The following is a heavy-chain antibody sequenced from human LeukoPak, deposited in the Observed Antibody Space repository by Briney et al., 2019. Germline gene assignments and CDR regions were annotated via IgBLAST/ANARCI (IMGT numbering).Heavy chain of an antibody. Sequence: SETLSLTCTVSDDSITIYYWSWIRQPPGKGLEWIGYIDHTGSTNYNPSLNSRVTISRDTSKNHFSLELSSVTAADTAVYYCARGTISTPYYYYYMDVWGKGTTVTVSS. D-gene: IGHD2-2*01. CDR2: IDHTGST. CDR3: ARGTISTPYYYYYMDV. CDR1: DDSITIYY. V-gene: IGHV4-59*12. J-gene: IGHJ6*03.